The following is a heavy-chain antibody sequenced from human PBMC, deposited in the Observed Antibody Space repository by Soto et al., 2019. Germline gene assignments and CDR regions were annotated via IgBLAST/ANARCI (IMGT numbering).Heavy chain of an antibody. CDR3: ARDHSDIVVVPAAIPVHYYYYYGMDV. Sequence: ASVKVSCKASGGTFSSYAISWVRQAPGQGLEWMGGIIPIFGTANYAQKFQGRVTITADESTSTAYMELSSLRSEDTAVYYCARDHSDIVVVPAAIPVHYYYYYGMDVWGQGTTVTVSS. D-gene: IGHD2-2*01. CDR2: IIPIFGTA. J-gene: IGHJ6*02. V-gene: IGHV1-69*13. CDR1: GGTFSSYA.